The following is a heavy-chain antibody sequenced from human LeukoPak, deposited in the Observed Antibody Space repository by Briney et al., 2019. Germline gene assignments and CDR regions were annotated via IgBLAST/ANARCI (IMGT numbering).Heavy chain of an antibody. CDR1: GGSINTYY. V-gene: IGHV4-59*12. Sequence: SETLSLTCTVSGGSINTYYWSWIRQPPGKGLEWIGNIYYRGSTNYNPSLKSRVTISVDTSKNQFSLKVTSVTPEDTAVYYCARDPDSSGWYGGWFDPWGQGTLVTVSS. CDR2: IYYRGST. CDR3: ARDPDSSGWYGGWFDP. J-gene: IGHJ5*02. D-gene: IGHD6-19*01.